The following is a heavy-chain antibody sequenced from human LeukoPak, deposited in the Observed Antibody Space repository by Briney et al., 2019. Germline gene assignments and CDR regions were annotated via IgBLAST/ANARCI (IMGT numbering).Heavy chain of an antibody. V-gene: IGHV3-21*04. D-gene: IGHD3-22*01. J-gene: IGHJ4*02. CDR1: GFIFSSYS. CDR3: ARRAGDYSHPYDY. Sequence: PGGSLRLSCAASGFIFSSYSMSWVRQAPGKGLEWVSSISGVSSYIYYADSVKGRFTISRDNAKNSLYLQMNSLRAEDTAVYYCARRAGDYSHPYDYWGQGILVTVSS. CDR2: ISGVSSYI.